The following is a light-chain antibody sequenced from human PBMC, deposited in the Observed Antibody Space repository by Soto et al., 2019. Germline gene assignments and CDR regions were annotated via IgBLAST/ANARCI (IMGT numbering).Light chain of an antibody. CDR1: QSLLHGTGYNY. Sequence: DIVMTQSPLSLPVTPGEPASISCRSSQSLLHGTGYNYLDWYLQKPGQSPQLLIQLGSMRASGVPYRFSGSGSGTDFKLKISRVEAEDVGDYYCMQGHHPPVTFGPGSKVDIK. CDR2: LGS. J-gene: IGKJ3*01. V-gene: IGKV2-28*01. CDR3: MQGHHPPVT.